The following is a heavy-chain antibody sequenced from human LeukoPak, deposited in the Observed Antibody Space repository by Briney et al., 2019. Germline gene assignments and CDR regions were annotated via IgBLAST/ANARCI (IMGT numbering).Heavy chain of an antibody. CDR2: IKSKTDGGTT. D-gene: IGHD3-10*01. CDR3: TKGVLLWFGEYPFDP. J-gene: IGHJ5*02. V-gene: IGHV3-15*01. Sequence: GGSLRLSCAASGFTFSNAWMSWVRQAPGKGLEWVGRIKSKTDGGTTDYAAPVKGRFTISRDDSKNTLYLQMNSLETEDTAVYYCTKGVLLWFGEYPFDPWGQGTLVTVSS. CDR1: GFTFSNAW.